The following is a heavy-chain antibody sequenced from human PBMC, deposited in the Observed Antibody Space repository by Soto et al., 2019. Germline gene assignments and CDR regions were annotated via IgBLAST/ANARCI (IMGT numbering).Heavy chain of an antibody. J-gene: IGHJ4*02. CDR3: ARDKYNYGYKDY. V-gene: IGHV1-3*01. CDR1: GYTFTSYA. CDR2: INAGNGNT. D-gene: IGHD5-18*01. Sequence: ASVKVSCKASGYTFTSYAMHWVRQAPGQRLEWMGWINAGNGNTKYSQKFQGRVAITRDTSANTAYMDLSSLRSEDTAIYYCARDKYNYGYKDYWGQGTLVTVSS.